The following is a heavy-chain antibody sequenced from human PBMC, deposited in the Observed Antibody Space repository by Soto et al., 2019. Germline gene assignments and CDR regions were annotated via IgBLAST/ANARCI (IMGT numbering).Heavy chain of an antibody. CDR1: GGSISGSYYY. Sequence: PSETLSLTCAVSGGSISGSYYYWAWLRQSPGKGPEWIGSVFYTGFTSYNPSLESRVSVSVDTSKNQFSLKLSSVTAADTAVYYCAREVAVAGTRLVWFDPWGQGTLVTVSS. CDR3: AREVAVAGTRLVWFDP. V-gene: IGHV4-39*07. D-gene: IGHD6-19*01. CDR2: VFYTGFT. J-gene: IGHJ5*02.